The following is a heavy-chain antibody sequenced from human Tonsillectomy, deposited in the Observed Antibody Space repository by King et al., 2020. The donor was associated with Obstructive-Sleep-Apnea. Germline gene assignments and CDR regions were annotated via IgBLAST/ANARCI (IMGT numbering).Heavy chain of an antibody. D-gene: IGHD3-16*01. CDR3: AREYWGPDY. CDR1: GFTFSSYW. V-gene: IGHV3-7*01. Sequence: VQLVESGGGLVQPGGAVRLSCGASGFTFSSYWITWVRQAPGKGLEGVANIKQDGSVKNYEDSVKGRFTISRDNAKKSVVLQMNSLTAEDTAVYYCAREYWGPDYWGQGTLVTVSS. CDR2: IKQDGSVK. J-gene: IGHJ4*02.